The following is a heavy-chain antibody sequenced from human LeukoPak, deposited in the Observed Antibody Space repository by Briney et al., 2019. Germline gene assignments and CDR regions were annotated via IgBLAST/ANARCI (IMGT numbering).Heavy chain of an antibody. Sequence: VASVKVSCKASGYTFTSYDINWVRQATGQGLEWMGWMNPNSVNTGYAQKFQGRVTITRNTSISTAYMELSSLRSEDTAVYYCARESVGATYYYYYYMDVWGKGTTVTVSS. CDR1: GYTFTSYD. J-gene: IGHJ6*03. CDR2: MNPNSVNT. V-gene: IGHV1-8*03. CDR3: ARESVGATYYYYYYMDV. D-gene: IGHD1-26*01.